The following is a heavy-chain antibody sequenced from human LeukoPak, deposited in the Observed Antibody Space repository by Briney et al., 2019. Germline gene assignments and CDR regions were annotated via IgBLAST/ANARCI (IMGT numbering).Heavy chain of an antibody. V-gene: IGHV3-30-3*01. Sequence: QPGGSLGLSCAASGFTFSRSAMHWVRQAPGKGLVWLAFISYGGSNEFYADSVKGRFTISRDNSKNTLYLQMNSLRAEDTAVYYCAREVVGAIYFDCWGQGTLVTVSS. J-gene: IGHJ4*02. CDR3: AREVVGAIYFDC. CDR2: ISYGGSNE. D-gene: IGHD1-26*01. CDR1: GFTFSRSA.